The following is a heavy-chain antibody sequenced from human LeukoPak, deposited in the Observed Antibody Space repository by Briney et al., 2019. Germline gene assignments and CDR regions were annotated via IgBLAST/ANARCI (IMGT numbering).Heavy chain of an antibody. V-gene: IGHV1-2*02. CDR3: ARAYVPDDCADY. Sequence: ASVKVSCKASGYTFTGYYMHWVRQAPGQGLEWMGWITPNSGGTNYAQKFQGRVTMTRDTSISTAYMELSRLRSDDTAVYYCARAYVPDDCADYWGQGTLVTVSS. CDR2: ITPNSGGT. D-gene: IGHD2-21*02. J-gene: IGHJ4*02. CDR1: GYTFTGYY.